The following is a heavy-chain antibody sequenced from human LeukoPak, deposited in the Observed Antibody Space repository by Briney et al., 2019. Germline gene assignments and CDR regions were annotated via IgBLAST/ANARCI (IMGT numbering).Heavy chain of an antibody. CDR1: GFTFDDYA. V-gene: IGHV3-9*01. J-gene: IGHJ4*02. CDR2: ISWNSGSI. Sequence: GGSLRLSCAVSGFTFDDYAMHWVRQAPGKGLEWVSGISWNSGSIVYADSVKGRFTISRDNAKNSLYLQMNSLRAEDTALYYCAKGSGGSLYYFDYWGQGTLVTVSS. D-gene: IGHD2-15*01. CDR3: AKGSGGSLYYFDY.